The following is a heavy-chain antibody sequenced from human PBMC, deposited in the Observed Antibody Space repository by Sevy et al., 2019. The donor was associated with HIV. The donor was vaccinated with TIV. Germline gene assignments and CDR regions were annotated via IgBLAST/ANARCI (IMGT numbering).Heavy chain of an antibody. CDR1: GYTFTDTGYY. CDR3: ARESNDFWTGPVDYDYGMDV. V-gene: IGHV1-2*02. Sequence: ASVKVSCKASGYTFTDTGYYVHWVRQAPGQGLEWMGWINPKSGATNYAQKFQGGVTMTRDTSVSTANMELSRLRSDDTAVYYCARESNDFWTGPVDYDYGMDVWGQGTTVTVSS. J-gene: IGHJ6*02. CDR2: INPKSGAT. D-gene: IGHD3-3*01.